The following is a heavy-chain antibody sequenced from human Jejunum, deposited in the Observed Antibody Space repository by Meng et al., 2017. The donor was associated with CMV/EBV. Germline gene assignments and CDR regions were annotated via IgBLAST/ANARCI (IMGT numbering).Heavy chain of an antibody. Sequence: VQCVLFGAVFVTPGGYLVLSCAAFCFTFNYAWMNWVRQAPGKGPEWVGRIKTKTDGETTDYAAPVKGRFTISRDDSRNTLYLQMNSLKTEDTAVYYCAPWWLPKYWGQGTLVTVSS. J-gene: IGHJ4*02. CDR3: APWWLPKY. CDR2: IKTKTDGETT. V-gene: IGHV3-15*01. CDR1: CFTFNYAW. D-gene: IGHD2-21*01.